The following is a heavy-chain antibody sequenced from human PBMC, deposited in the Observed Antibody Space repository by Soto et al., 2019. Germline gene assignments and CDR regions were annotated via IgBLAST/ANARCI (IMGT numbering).Heavy chain of an antibody. Sequence: EVQLVESGGGLVQPGGSLRLSCAASGFRFNIYSMNWIRQAPGKGLEWFAYITSDTNTIKSADSVRGRFTISRDNAKNSVDLQMNSLRDDDTAVYYCASSVEGHFDYWGQGTVVTVSS. V-gene: IGHV3-48*02. CDR1: GFRFNIYS. CDR2: ITSDTNTI. J-gene: IGHJ4*02. CDR3: ASSVEGHFDY. D-gene: IGHD6-19*01.